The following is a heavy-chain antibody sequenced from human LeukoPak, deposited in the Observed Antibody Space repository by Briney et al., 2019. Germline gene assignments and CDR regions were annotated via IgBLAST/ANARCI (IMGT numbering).Heavy chain of an antibody. Sequence: GGSLRLPCAASGFTFSSYWMHWVRQAPGKGLVWVSRINTDGSSTTYADSVKGRFTISRDNAKNTLYLQMNSLRAEDTSVYYCAREGADSSGYPSYFFDYWGQGALVTVSS. CDR3: AREGADSSGYPSYFFDY. CDR2: INTDGSST. V-gene: IGHV3-74*01. J-gene: IGHJ4*02. D-gene: IGHD3-22*01. CDR1: GFTFSSYW.